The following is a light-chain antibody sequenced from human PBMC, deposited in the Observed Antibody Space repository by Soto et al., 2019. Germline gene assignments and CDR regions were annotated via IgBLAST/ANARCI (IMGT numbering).Light chain of an antibody. CDR1: QSVRSDY. V-gene: IGKV3-20*01. Sequence: EIVLTQSPDTLSLSPGQRATLSCRASQSVRSDYFAWYQQKPGQAPRVIIFGVSTRATGVPDRFSGGGSGTDFTLTISILEPEDLGVYYCQHYGQTFGPGTKVDIK. CDR2: GVS. CDR3: QHYGQT. J-gene: IGKJ1*01.